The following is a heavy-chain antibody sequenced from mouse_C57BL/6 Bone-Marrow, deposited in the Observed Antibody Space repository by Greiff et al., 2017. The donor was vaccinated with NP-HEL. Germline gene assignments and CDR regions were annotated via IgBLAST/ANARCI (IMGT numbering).Heavy chain of an antibody. CDR2: IYPRSGNT. CDR1: GYTFTSYG. V-gene: IGHV1-81*01. CDR3: ARYGLRRYFDV. D-gene: IGHD2-2*01. Sequence: QVQLQQSGAELARPGASVKLSCKASGYTFTSYGISWVKQRTGQGLEWIGEIYPRSGNTYYNQKFKGKATLTADKSSSTAYMELRSLTSEDSAVYFCARYGLRRYFDVWGTGTTVTVSS. J-gene: IGHJ1*03.